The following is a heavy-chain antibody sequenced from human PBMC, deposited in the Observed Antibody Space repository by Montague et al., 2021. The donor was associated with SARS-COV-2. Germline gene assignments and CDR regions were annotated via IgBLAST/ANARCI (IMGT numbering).Heavy chain of an antibody. Sequence: SETLSLTCTVSGDSTRCANCYWGWIRQPPGKGLDWIGTIYNSGTTYYNPSLKSRLTISIDTSKNQFSLKLSSVTAADTAVYYCARHSNYGDDSLDNWFHHWGQGTLVTVSS. CDR3: ARHSNYGDDSLDNWFHH. CDR1: GDSTRCANCY. V-gene: IGHV4-39*01. CDR2: IYNSGTT. D-gene: IGHD4-17*01. J-gene: IGHJ5*02.